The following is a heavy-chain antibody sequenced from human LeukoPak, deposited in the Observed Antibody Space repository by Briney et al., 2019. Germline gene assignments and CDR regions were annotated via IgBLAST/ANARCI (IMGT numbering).Heavy chain of an antibody. D-gene: IGHD3-22*01. Sequence: SETLSLTCTVSGGSISSYYWSWIRQPAGKGLEWVGRIYTSGSTNYNPSLKSRVTMSVDTFKNQFSLKLSSVTAADTAVYYCARDTATYYYDSSGYYYSGHPTFNPWGQGTLVTVSS. CDR2: IYTSGST. CDR1: GGSISSYY. J-gene: IGHJ5*02. V-gene: IGHV4-4*07. CDR3: ARDTATYYYDSSGYYYSGHPTFNP.